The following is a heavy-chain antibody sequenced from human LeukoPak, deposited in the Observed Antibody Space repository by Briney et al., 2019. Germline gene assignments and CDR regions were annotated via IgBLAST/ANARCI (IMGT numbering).Heavy chain of an antibody. CDR2: INPNSGGT. CDR3: ARLVATVAGEDY. V-gene: IGHV1-2*02. CDR1: GYTFTGYY. Sequence: ASVKVSCKASGYTFTGYYLHWVRQAPGQGLEWMGWINPNSGGTSYAQTFQGRVTMTRDTSITTAYMELSRLRSDDTAVYYCARLVATVAGEDYWGQGALVTVFS. J-gene: IGHJ4*02. D-gene: IGHD5-12*01.